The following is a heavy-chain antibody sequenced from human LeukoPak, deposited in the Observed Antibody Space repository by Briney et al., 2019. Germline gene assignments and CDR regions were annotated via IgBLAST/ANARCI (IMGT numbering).Heavy chain of an antibody. D-gene: IGHD3-9*01. J-gene: IGHJ6*02. Sequence: SVTVSCKASGFTFTSSAVQWVRQARGQRLEWIGWIVVGSGNTNYAQKFQERVTITRDMSTSTAYMELSSLRSEDTAVYYCAAPGGGRYFDWLFSDYYYYYGMDVWGQGTTVTVSS. V-gene: IGHV1-58*01. CDR2: IVVGSGNT. CDR1: GFTFTSSA. CDR3: AAPGGGRYFDWLFSDYYYYYGMDV.